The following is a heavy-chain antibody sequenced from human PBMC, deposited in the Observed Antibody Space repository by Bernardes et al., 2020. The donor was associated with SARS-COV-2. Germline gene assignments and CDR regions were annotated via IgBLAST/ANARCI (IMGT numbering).Heavy chain of an antibody. V-gene: IGHV3-7*04. CDR1: GFTFSRYW. Sequence: GGARRRACAASGFTFSRYWMVWVRQAPGKGLEWVANIKQDGSEKYYVDSVKGRFTISRDNAKNSLYLQMNSLRGEDTAVYYCARTGDDFWGQGTLVTVSS. CDR2: IKQDGSEK. CDR3: ARTGDDF. J-gene: IGHJ4*02.